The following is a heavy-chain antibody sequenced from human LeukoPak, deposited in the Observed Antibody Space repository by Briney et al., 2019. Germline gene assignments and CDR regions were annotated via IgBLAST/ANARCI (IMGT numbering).Heavy chain of an antibody. J-gene: IGHJ4*02. V-gene: IGHV3-23*01. CDR1: GFTFSSYS. Sequence: QSGGSLRLSCAASGFTFSSYSMNWVRQAPGKGLEWVSGILGGAGSTYYADSVKGRFTISRDNSKNTLYLQMNSLRAEDTAVYYCAHGSMYQLDYWGQGTLVTVSS. CDR2: ILGGAGST. D-gene: IGHD2-2*01. CDR3: AHGSMYQLDY.